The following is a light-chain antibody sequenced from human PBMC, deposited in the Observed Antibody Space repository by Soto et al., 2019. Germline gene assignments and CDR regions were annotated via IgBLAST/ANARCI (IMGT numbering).Light chain of an antibody. V-gene: IGKV3-11*01. CDR2: DAS. J-gene: IGKJ1*01. Sequence: EIGLSQSPATLSLSTGERATLSCRASQSISRYLAWYQQKPGQAPRLLIYDASNRATGIPARFSGSGSGTDFTLTISSLEPEDFAVYYCQQRSNWSWTFGQGTKVDIK. CDR3: QQRSNWSWT. CDR1: QSISRY.